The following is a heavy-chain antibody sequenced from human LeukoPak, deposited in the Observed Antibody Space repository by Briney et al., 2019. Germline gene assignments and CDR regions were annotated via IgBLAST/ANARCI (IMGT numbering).Heavy chain of an antibody. D-gene: IGHD3-10*01. CDR2: ISPSGGST. CDR1: GYTFTSNY. CDR3: ARRLWFGELWGSDV. Sequence: ASVKVSCKAFGYTFTSNYMHWVRQAPGQGPEWMGVISPSGGSTTYAQKFQGRVTLTRDMSTSTDYLELSSLRSEDTAVYYCARRLWFGELWGSDVWGKGTTVTVSS. J-gene: IGHJ6*04. V-gene: IGHV1-46*01.